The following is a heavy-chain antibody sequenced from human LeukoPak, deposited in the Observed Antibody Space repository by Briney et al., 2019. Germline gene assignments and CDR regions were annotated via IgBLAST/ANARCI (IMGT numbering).Heavy chain of an antibody. CDR3: ARLSYYYDSSGEYFDY. Sequence: GESLKISCKGSGYSFNSYWIGWVRPMPGQGLEWMGIIYPGDSDTRYSTSLQGQVTISADKSISTAYLQWSSPKASDTAMYYCARLSYYYDSSGEYFDYWGQGTLVTVSS. D-gene: IGHD3-22*01. CDR1: GYSFNSYW. J-gene: IGHJ4*02. CDR2: IYPGDSDT. V-gene: IGHV5-51*01.